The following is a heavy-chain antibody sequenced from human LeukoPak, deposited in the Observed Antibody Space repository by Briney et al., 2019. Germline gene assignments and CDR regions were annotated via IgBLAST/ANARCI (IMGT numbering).Heavy chain of an antibody. Sequence: GGSLRLSCAASGFTFSSYGMYWVRQAPGKGLEWVAVISSDESERYYADSVKRRFTISRDNSKNTLYLQMNTLRAEDTAVYYCARAFSGRRMNGMDVWGQGTTVTVS. D-gene: IGHD6-25*01. J-gene: IGHJ6*02. CDR1: GFTFSSYG. CDR3: ARAFSGRRMNGMDV. V-gene: IGHV3-30*03. CDR2: ISSDESER.